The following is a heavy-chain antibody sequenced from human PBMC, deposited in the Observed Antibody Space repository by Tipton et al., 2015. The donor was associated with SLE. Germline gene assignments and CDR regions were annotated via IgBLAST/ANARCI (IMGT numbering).Heavy chain of an antibody. V-gene: IGHV3-23*01. CDR3: AKGIRDYGDYNEVGWFDP. J-gene: IGHJ5*02. D-gene: IGHD4-17*01. CDR1: GFSFRNSA. CDR2: MLGYSGNT. Sequence: SLRLSCSASGFSFRNSAMSWVRQAPGKGLECVSMLGYSGNTYYADSVKGRFTISGDISRTTVYLQMNSLRAEDTAIYYCAKGIRDYGDYNEVGWFDPWGQGTLVTVSS.